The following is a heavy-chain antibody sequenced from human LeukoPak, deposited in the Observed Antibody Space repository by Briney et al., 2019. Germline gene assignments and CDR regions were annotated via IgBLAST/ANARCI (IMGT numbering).Heavy chain of an antibody. CDR1: GFTFSSYW. CDR3: ARDFHYDSSGYLNY. CDR2: IKQDGSEK. V-gene: IGHV3-7*01. J-gene: IGHJ4*02. Sequence: GGSLRLSCAASGFTFSSYWMSWVRQAPGKGLEWVANIKQDGSEKYYVDSVKGRFTISRDNAKNSLYLQMNSLRAEDTAVYYCARDFHYDSSGYLNYWGQGTLVTVSS. D-gene: IGHD3-22*01.